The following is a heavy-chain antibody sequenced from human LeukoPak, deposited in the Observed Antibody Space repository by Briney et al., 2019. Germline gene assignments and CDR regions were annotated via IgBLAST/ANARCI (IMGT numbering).Heavy chain of an antibody. CDR2: IIPIFGTA. Sequence: SVKVSCKASGGTFSSYAISWVRQAPGQGLEWMGGIIPIFGTANYAQKFQGRVTITADESTSTAYMELSSLRSEDTAVYYCAREKYDGKSWDSWGQGTLVTVSS. D-gene: IGHD4-23*01. CDR3: AREKYDGKSWDS. V-gene: IGHV1-69*13. CDR1: GGTFSSYA. J-gene: IGHJ4*02.